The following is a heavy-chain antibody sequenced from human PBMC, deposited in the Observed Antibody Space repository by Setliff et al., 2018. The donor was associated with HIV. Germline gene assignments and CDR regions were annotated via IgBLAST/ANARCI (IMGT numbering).Heavy chain of an antibody. V-gene: IGHV3-7*01. CDR3: ARDWTSSTAAGDC. J-gene: IGHJ4*02. D-gene: IGHD6-6*01. CDR1: GFTFSTYK. Sequence: PSETLSLSCAASGFTFSTYKMNWVRQAPGKGLEWVAKIKNDGSEKYYVDSVEGRFAISRDNAKNSLYLEMNSLTVEDTALYYCARDWTSSTAAGDCWGQGTLVTVSS. CDR2: IKNDGSEK.